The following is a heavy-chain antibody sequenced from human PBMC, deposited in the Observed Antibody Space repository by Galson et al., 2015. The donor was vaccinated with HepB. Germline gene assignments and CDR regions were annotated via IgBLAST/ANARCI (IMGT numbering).Heavy chain of an antibody. V-gene: IGHV1-18*01. D-gene: IGHD3-10*01. CDR2: ISAYNGNT. Sequence: SVKVSCKASGYTFTSYGISWVRQAPGQGLEWMGWISAYNGNTNYAQKLQGRVTMTTDTSTSTAYMELRSLRSDDTAVYYCARATVRGVISPREDQQDYWGQGTLVTVSS. CDR3: ARATVRGVISPREDQQDY. J-gene: IGHJ4*02. CDR1: GYTFTSYG.